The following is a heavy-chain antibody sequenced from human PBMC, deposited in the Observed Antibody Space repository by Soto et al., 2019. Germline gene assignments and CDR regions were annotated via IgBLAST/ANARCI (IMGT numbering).Heavy chain of an antibody. D-gene: IGHD2-2*01. J-gene: IGHJ4*02. CDR2: ISQSGST. CDR3: ARGSGFAVIPGELEDVHYDY. V-gene: IGHV4-34*01. Sequence: QVQLQQWGAGLLKPSETLSLTCAVYGQSFSGHTWSWIRQSPGKGLEWIGEISQSGSTYYNPSLKTQVTISADTSKNQFSLTLNSVTAADTGVFYCARGSGFAVIPGELEDVHYDYWGQGTLVSVSS. CDR1: GQSFSGHT.